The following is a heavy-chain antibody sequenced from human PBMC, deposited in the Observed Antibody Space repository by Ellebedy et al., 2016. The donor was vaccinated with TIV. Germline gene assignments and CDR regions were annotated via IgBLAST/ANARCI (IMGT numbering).Heavy chain of an antibody. CDR2: IFQGGNT. CDR3: ARDRSERIFEAAFDP. CDR1: GFTFRSFS. Sequence: GESLKISCTASGFTFRSFSFSWVRQALGKGLEWVSGIFQGGNTYYAPSVKGRFTISRDNSKSSVYLQMNSLRAEDTAVYYCARDRSERIFEAAFDPWGQGTLVTVSS. V-gene: IGHV3-66*01. D-gene: IGHD3-3*01. J-gene: IGHJ5*02.